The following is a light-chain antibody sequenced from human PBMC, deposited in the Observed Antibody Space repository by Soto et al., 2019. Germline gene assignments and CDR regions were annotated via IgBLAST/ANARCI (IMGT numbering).Light chain of an antibody. V-gene: IGKV1-5*03. J-gene: IGKJ4*01. CDR1: QTISRW. Sequence: DIQMTQSPSTLSSSVGDRVTITCRASQTISRWLAWYQQKPGKAPKLLIYEASSLQSGVPSRFSGRRSGTEFTLTIAGLQPEDFATYYCQQYESYSPLTFGGGTKVDIK. CDR3: QQYESYSPLT. CDR2: EAS.